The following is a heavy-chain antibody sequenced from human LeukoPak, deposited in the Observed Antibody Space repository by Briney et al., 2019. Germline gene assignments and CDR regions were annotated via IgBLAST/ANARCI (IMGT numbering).Heavy chain of an antibody. CDR3: ARDRVAWELGTGGY. V-gene: IGHV3-30-3*01. D-gene: IGHD1-26*01. CDR1: GFTFSSYA. CDR2: ISYDGSNK. Sequence: PGGSLRLSCAASGFTFSSYAMHWVRQAPGKGLEWVAVISYDGSNKYYADSAKGRFTISRDNSKNTLYLQMNSLRAEDTAVYYCARDRVAWELGTGGYWGQGTLVTVSS. J-gene: IGHJ4*02.